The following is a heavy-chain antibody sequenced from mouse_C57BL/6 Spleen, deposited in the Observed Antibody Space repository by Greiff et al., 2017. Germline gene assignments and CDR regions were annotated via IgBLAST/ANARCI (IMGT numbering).Heavy chain of an antibody. V-gene: IGHV3-6*01. D-gene: IGHD1-1*01. Sequence: EVQLVESGPGLVKPSQSLSLTCSVTGYSITSGYYWNWIRQFPGNKLEWMGYICYDGSNNYNPSLKNRISITRDTSKNQFFLKLNSVTTEDTATYYCARDQTTVVATRAWFAYWGQGTLVTVSA. CDR2: ICYDGSN. J-gene: IGHJ3*01. CDR1: GYSITSGYY. CDR3: ARDQTTVVATRAWFAY.